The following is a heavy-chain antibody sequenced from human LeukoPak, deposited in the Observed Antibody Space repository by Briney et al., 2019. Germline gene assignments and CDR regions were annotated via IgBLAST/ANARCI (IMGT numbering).Heavy chain of an antibody. CDR3: ARDQWWQFIAVAITSYFDS. V-gene: IGHV3-30-3*01. Sequence: PGGSLRLSCAASGFTFSSHAMHWVRQAPGKGLEWVAIISYDGSKKYYADSVKGRFTISRGNSKNMLYLQMNSLRAEDTAVYYCARDQWWQFIAVAITSYFDSWGQGTLVTVSS. CDR1: GFTFSSHA. D-gene: IGHD6-19*01. J-gene: IGHJ4*02. CDR2: ISYDGSKK.